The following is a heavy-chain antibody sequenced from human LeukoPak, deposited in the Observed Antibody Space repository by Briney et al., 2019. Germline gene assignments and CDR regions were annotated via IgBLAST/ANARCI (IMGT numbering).Heavy chain of an antibody. D-gene: IGHD2-15*01. CDR2: ISSSGGST. CDR3: AKGKGSSSSSIDW. CDR1: GSTFDTYA. V-gene: IGHV3-23*01. J-gene: IGHJ4*02. Sequence: GGSLRLSCAASGSTFDTYAMSWVRQAPGRGLEWVSLISSSGGSTYYADSVKGRFTVSRDNSKNTLYLQIHSLRAEDTAVYYCAKGKGSSSSSIDWWGQGTLVTVSS.